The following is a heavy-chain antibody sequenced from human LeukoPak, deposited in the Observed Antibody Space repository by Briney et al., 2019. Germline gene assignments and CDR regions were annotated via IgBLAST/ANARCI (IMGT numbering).Heavy chain of an antibody. CDR2: ISGSGNGGSI. V-gene: IGHV3-64D*06. CDR3: VKAFGSVRPTPDS. J-gene: IGHJ4*02. CDR1: GFAFSIYT. Sequence: GGSLRLSCSASGFAFSIYTMYWVRQAPGKGPEYVSTISGSGNGGSIYYADSVKGRFTISRDDSKSTLYLQMNGLRSEDTAVSYCVKAFGSVRPTPDSWGQGTLVTVSS. D-gene: IGHD1-26*01.